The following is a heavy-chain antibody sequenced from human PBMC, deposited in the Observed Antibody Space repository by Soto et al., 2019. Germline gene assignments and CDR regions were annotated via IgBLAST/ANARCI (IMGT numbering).Heavy chain of an antibody. D-gene: IGHD6-13*01. CDR2: ISSSSSYI. V-gene: IGHV3-21*01. J-gene: IGHJ5*02. CDR3: ARDHNSSSWLIGEGWFDP. CDR1: GFTFRSYS. Sequence: LRLSCAASGFTFRSYSMNWVRHAPGKGLGWVSSISSSSSYIYYADSVKGRCTISRDNAKNSLYLQMNSLRAEDTAVYECARDHNSSSWLIGEGWFDPWGQGTLVTVSS.